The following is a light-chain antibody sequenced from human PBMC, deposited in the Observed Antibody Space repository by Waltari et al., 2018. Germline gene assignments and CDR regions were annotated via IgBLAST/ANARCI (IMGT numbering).Light chain of an antibody. CDR1: STNIAYNH. V-gene: IGLV1-51*01. CDR3: GTWDSSLSVGV. CDR2: ENN. Sequence: QSVLTQPPSVSAAPGPKVPISCSGSSTNIAYNHVSWYQQFPGTAPKLLLYENNKRPSGTPDRFSGSKAGTAATLDIHGLQTGDEANYYCGTWDSSLSVGVLGGGTKVTVL. J-gene: IGLJ2*01.